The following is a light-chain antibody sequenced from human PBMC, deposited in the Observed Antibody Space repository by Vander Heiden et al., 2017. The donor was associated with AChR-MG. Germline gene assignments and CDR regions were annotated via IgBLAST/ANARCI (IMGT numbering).Light chain of an antibody. CDR2: EVS. CDR1: SRDRGGYNY. CDR3: SSYAGSNNLV. Sequence: SALTQPPPPSRSSGQSVTLSCTGTSRDRGGYNYVSWYQPHPGKAPRLLIDEVSKRPSGVPDRFSASNSGNTASLTVSGLQAEDEADYYCSSYAGSNNLVFGGGTKLTVL. V-gene: IGLV2-8*01. J-gene: IGLJ2*01.